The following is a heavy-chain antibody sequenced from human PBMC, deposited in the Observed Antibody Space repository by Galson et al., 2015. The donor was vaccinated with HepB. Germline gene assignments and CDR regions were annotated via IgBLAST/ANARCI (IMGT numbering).Heavy chain of an antibody. J-gene: IGHJ6*03. V-gene: IGHV5-10-1*01. CDR3: ARHGGDYTPGGAYYYYYMDV. Sequence: QSGAEVKKPGESLRISCKGSGYSFTSYWISWVRQMPGKGLEWMGRIDPSDSYTNYSPSFQGHVTISADKSISTAYLQWSSLKASDTAMYYCARHGGDYTPGGAYYYYYMDVWGKGTTVTVSS. CDR1: GYSFTSYW. D-gene: IGHD2-21*02. CDR2: IDPSDSYT.